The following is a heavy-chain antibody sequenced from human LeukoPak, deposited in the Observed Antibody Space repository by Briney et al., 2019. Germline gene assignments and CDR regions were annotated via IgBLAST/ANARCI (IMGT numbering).Heavy chain of an antibody. CDR2: TYYRSKWYN. Sequence: SQTLSLTCAISGDSVSSNSAAWNWIRQSPSRGLEWLGRTYYRSKWYNDYAVSVKSRITINPDTSKNQFSLQLNSVTPEDTAVYYCARDPRDKSSWYVEYFDYWGQGTLVTVSS. D-gene: IGHD6-13*01. CDR1: GDSVSSNSAA. V-gene: IGHV6-1*01. J-gene: IGHJ4*02. CDR3: ARDPRDKSSWYVEYFDY.